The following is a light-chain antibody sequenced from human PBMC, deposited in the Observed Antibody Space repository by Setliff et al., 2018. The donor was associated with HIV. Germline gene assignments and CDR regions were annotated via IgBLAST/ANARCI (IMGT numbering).Light chain of an antibody. V-gene: IGLV2-23*02. Sequence: QSVLTQPASVSGSPGQSITISCTGSATDVGNYESVSWYQHHPGEVPKLIIYDVNKRPSGISNRFSGSKTGNSASLTISGLHTEDEADYYCCPYVFGDTWIFGGGTKVPS. CDR1: ATDVGNYES. J-gene: IGLJ2*01. CDR3: CPYVFGDTWI. CDR2: DVN.